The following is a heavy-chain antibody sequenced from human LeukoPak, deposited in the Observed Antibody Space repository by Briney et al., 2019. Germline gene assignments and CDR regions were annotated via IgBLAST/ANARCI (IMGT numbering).Heavy chain of an antibody. Sequence: QPGGSLRLSCAASGFTFDDYTMHWVRQAPGKGLEWVSLISWDGGSTYYADSVKGRFTISRDNAKNSLYLQMNSLRAEDTAVYYCARDRRVLWFGDRPVDYWGQGTLVTVSS. J-gene: IGHJ4*02. V-gene: IGHV3-43*01. CDR3: ARDRRVLWFGDRPVDY. CDR2: ISWDGGST. CDR1: GFTFDDYT. D-gene: IGHD3-10*01.